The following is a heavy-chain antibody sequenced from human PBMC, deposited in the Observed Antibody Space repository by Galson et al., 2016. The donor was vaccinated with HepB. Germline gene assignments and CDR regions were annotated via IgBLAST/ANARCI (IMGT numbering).Heavy chain of an antibody. J-gene: IGHJ5*02. CDR2: IWYDGSLK. Sequence: SLRLSCAASGFSFRSYGMHWVRQAPGKGLEWVAVIWYDGSLKYYSDSVKGRFTITRDNSKNILTLQMDSLRAEDTAMYFCARIQEGSGWGRFDAWGQGTLVTVSS. CDR3: ARIQEGSGWGRFDA. V-gene: IGHV3-33*01. D-gene: IGHD2-15*01. CDR1: GFSFRSYG.